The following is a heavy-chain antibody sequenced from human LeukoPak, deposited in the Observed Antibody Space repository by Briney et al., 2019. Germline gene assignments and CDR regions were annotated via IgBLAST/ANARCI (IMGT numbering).Heavy chain of an antibody. V-gene: IGHV4-4*07. CDR2: IYTSGST. Sequence: SETLSLTCTVSGGSISSYYWSWIRHPAGKGLEWIGRIYTSGSTNYNPSLKSRVTMSVDTSKNQFSLKLSSVTAADTAVYYCARDAYSSGWYETRFDYWGQGTLVTVSS. CDR1: GGSISSYY. J-gene: IGHJ4*02. D-gene: IGHD6-19*01. CDR3: ARDAYSSGWYETRFDY.